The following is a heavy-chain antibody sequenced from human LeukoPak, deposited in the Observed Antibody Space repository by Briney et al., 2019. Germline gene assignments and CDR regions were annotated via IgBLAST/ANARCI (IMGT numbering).Heavy chain of an antibody. V-gene: IGHV3-30*18. CDR3: AKDANWTSPHRYYFDY. D-gene: IGHD1-1*01. CDR2: ISYDGSVK. J-gene: IGHJ4*02. CDR1: GFSFSIYG. Sequence: PGGSLRLSCAASGFSFSIYGMHWVRQAPGKGLEWVAAISYDGSVKYYADSVKGRFTISRDNSKNTLYLQMNSLRAEDTAVYYCAKDANWTSPHRYYFDYWGQGTLVAVSS.